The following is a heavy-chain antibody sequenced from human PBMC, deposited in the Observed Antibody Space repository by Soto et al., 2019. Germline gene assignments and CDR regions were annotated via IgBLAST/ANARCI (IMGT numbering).Heavy chain of an antibody. J-gene: IGHJ2*01. CDR2: IIPMLDVT. CDR3: ARHPGGDWYFDL. V-gene: IGHV1-69*02. D-gene: IGHD6-25*01. Sequence: QVQLVQSGAEVKRPGSSVKVACKASGGTFTSYTFSWVRQAPGQGLEWMGRIIPMLDVTSYAQKFRGRLTSTADKSTSTVYMELISLKSADTALCYCARHPGGDWYFDLWGRGTLVTVSS. CDR1: GGTFTSYT.